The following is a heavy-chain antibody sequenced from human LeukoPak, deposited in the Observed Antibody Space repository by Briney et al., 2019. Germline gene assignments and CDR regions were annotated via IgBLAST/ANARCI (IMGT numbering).Heavy chain of an antibody. CDR1: GYTFTGYY. Sequence: ASVEVSCKASGYTFTGYYMHWVRQAPGQGVEWMGWVNPNSGGTNYAQKFQGRVTMTRDTSISTAYMELSRLRSDDTAVYYCARGPYNYFDYWGQGTLVTVSS. J-gene: IGHJ4*02. D-gene: IGHD3-16*01. CDR2: VNPNSGGT. V-gene: IGHV1-2*02. CDR3: ARGPYNYFDY.